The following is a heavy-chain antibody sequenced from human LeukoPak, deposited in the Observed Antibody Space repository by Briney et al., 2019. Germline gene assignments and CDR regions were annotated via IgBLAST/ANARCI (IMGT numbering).Heavy chain of an antibody. J-gene: IGHJ3*01. D-gene: IGHD3-16*02. Sequence: SETLSLTCTVSGGSIGSYYWSWIRQPAGKGLEWIGRIYTSGSTNYNPSLKSRVTMSVDTSRNQFSLKLSSVTAADTAVYYCAIPLGGYPDAFDFWGQGTMVTVSS. CDR1: GGSIGSYY. V-gene: IGHV4-4*07. CDR3: AIPLGGYPDAFDF. CDR2: IYTSGST.